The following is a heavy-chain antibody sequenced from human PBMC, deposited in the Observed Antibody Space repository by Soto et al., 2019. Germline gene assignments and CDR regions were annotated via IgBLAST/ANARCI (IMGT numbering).Heavy chain of an antibody. V-gene: IGHV1-69*13. D-gene: IGHD3-16*02. Sequence: SVKVSCKASGGTFSSYAISWVRQAPGQGLEWMGGIIPIFGTANYAQKFQGRVTIAADESKSTAYMELSSLRSEDTAVYYCAREEISRRYYFDYRDQGTLVTVSP. CDR1: GGTFSSYA. CDR3: AREEISRRYYFDY. J-gene: IGHJ4*02. CDR2: IIPIFGTA.